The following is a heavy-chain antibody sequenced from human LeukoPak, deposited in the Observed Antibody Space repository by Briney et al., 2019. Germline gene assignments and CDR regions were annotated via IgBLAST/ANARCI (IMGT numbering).Heavy chain of an antibody. CDR3: AKDNVAAAGRYFDY. V-gene: IGHV3-30*18. CDR2: ISYDGSNK. Sequence: GGSLRLSCAASGLTFSNYGMHWVRQAPGKGLEWVALISYDGSNKYFADSVKGRFTISRDNSKNTLYLQMHSLGAEDTAVYYCAKDNVAAAGRYFDYWGQGTLVTVSS. D-gene: IGHD6-13*01. CDR1: GLTFSNYG. J-gene: IGHJ4*02.